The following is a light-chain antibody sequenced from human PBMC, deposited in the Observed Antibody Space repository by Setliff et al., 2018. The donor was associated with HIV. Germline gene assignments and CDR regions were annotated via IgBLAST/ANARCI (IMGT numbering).Light chain of an antibody. CDR2: EVS. V-gene: IGLV2-23*02. CDR1: SSDVGSYNL. CDR3: CSYAGSSTPYV. J-gene: IGLJ1*01. Sequence: QSVLTQPASVSGSPGQSITISCTGTSSDVGSYNLVSWYQQHPGKAPKLMIYEVSKRPSGFSNRISGSKSGNTASLTISGLQAEDEADYYCCSYAGSSTPYVFGTGTKFTVL.